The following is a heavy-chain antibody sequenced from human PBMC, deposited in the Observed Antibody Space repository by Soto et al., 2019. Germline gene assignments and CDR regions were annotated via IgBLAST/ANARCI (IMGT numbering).Heavy chain of an antibody. J-gene: IGHJ6*02. CDR2: ISYDGSNK. Sequence: PGGALRLSCAASVFTFSSYGMHWVRQAPGKGLEWVAVISYDGSNKYYADSVKGRFTISRDNSKNTLYLQMNSLRAEDTAVYYCAKDYGGSSYYYYGMDVWGQGTTVTVSS. D-gene: IGHD4-17*01. V-gene: IGHV3-30*18. CDR3: AKDYGGSSYYYYGMDV. CDR1: VFTFSSYG.